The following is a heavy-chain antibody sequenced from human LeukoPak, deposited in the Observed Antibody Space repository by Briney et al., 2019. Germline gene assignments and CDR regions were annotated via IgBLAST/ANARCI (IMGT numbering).Heavy chain of an antibody. CDR1: GFTFSSYS. V-gene: IGHV3-21*01. CDR2: ISSSSSYI. J-gene: IGHJ3*02. Sequence: KPGGTLRLSCAASGFTFSSYSMNWVRQAPGKGLEWVSSISSSSSYIYYADSVKGRFTISRDNAKNSLYLQMNSLRAEDTAVYYCARSTSYSAAVGTPDNAFDIWGQGTMVTVSS. CDR3: ARSTSYSAAVGTPDNAFDI. D-gene: IGHD6-13*01.